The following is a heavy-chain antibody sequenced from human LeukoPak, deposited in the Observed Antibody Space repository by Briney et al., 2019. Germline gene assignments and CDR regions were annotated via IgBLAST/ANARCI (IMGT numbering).Heavy chain of an antibody. D-gene: IGHD1-1*01. CDR1: GGTFSIYA. CDR3: ASSTTSVPLFSH. Sequence: SVKVSCTASGGTFSIYAISWVRQAPGQGLEWMGGIIPIFGTANYAQKFQGRVTITTDESTSTAYMELSSLRSEDTAVYYCASSTTSVPLFSHWGQGTLVTVSS. CDR2: IIPIFGTA. V-gene: IGHV1-69*05. J-gene: IGHJ4*02.